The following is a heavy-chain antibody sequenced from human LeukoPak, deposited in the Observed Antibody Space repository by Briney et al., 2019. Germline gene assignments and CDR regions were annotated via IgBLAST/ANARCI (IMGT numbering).Heavy chain of an antibody. CDR3: AKDPSSAWYLDY. CDR1: GFTFSNYG. CDR2: IQFDGSNK. Sequence: GGSLRLSCAASGFTFSNYGMHWVRQAPGKGLECVTFIQFDGSNKYYADSVKGRFTISRDNSKNTLYLQMNSLRAEDTAVYYCAKDPSSAWYLDYWGQGTLVTVSS. V-gene: IGHV3-30*02. J-gene: IGHJ4*02.